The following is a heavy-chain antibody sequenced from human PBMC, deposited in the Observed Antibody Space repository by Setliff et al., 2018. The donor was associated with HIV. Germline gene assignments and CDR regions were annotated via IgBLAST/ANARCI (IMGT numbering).Heavy chain of an antibody. CDR2: IIPIFGIA. CDR3: ARENDYVWGNYRYSFDY. V-gene: IGHV1-69*10. CDR1: GGTFSNYA. D-gene: IGHD3-16*02. Sequence: SVKVSCKASGGTFSNYAISWVRQAPGQGLEWMGGIIPIFGIAIYAQKFQGRVTITADKSTSTAYMDLSSLRSEDTAVYYCARENDYVWGNYRYSFDYWGQGTLVTVSS. J-gene: IGHJ4*02.